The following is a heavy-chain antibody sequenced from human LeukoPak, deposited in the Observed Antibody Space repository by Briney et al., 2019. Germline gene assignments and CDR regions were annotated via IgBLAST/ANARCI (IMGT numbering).Heavy chain of an antibody. D-gene: IGHD3-3*01. CDR2: IIPILGIA. Sequence: VASVKVSCKASGGTFSSYAISWVRQAPGQGLEWMGRIIPILGIANYAQKFQGRVTITADKSTSTAYMELSSLRSEDTAVYYCASIYYDFWSGSGAFDIWGQGTMVTVSS. CDR3: ASIYYDFWSGSGAFDI. V-gene: IGHV1-69*04. J-gene: IGHJ3*02. CDR1: GGTFSSYA.